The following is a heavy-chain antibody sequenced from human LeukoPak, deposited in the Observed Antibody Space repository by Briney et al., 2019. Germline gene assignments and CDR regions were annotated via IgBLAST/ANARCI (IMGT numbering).Heavy chain of an antibody. V-gene: IGHV3-23*01. CDR1: GFSFSNYA. Sequence: GGSLRLSCAASGFSFSNYAMSWVRQAPGKGLEGVSGIIAGGGSTFYADSVKGRFTISRDNSKNTLYLQMHSLRAEDTAVYYCARAGIVVVPAVYDYWGQGTLVTVSS. J-gene: IGHJ4*02. CDR2: IIAGGGST. D-gene: IGHD2-2*01. CDR3: ARAGIVVVPAVYDY.